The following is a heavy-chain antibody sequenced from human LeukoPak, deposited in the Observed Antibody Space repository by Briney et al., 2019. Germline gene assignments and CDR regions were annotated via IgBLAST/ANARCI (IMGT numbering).Heavy chain of an antibody. V-gene: IGHV3-30-3*01. D-gene: IGHD3-10*01. Sequence: PGGSLRLSCAASGFTFSSYAMHWVRQAPGKGLEWVAVISYDGSNKYYADSVKGRFTISRDNSKNTLYLQMNSLRAEDTAVYYCAREPRRGYFDYWGQGTLVTVSS. CDR1: GFTFSSYA. J-gene: IGHJ4*02. CDR3: AREPRRGYFDY. CDR2: ISYDGSNK.